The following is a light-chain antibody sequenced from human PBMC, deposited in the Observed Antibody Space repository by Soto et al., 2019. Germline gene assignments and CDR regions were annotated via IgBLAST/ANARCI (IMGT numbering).Light chain of an antibody. CDR1: QTITTY. J-gene: IGKJ1*01. CDR2: GGS. CDR3: QQSYFTPWT. V-gene: IGKV1-39*01. Sequence: DIQMTQTPSSLSASIGDRVTITCRASQTITTYLNWYQHKPGKAPKLLLYGGSSLQSGVTSRFSGSGSGTDFTLTISNLQLEDFGTYYCQQSYFTPWTFGQGTKVDI.